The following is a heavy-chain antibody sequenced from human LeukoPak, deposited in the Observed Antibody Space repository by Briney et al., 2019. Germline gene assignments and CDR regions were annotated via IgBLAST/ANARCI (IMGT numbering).Heavy chain of an antibody. CDR3: ARGHSYYYDSSAYYPDFDY. Sequence: SETLSLTCTVTGGSISTYYWSWIRQPPGKGLEWIGYIYYSGSTNYNPSLKSRVTISVDKSKNQFSLKLSSVTAADTAVYYCARGHSYYYDSSAYYPDFDYWGQGTLVTVSS. CDR1: GGSISTYY. J-gene: IGHJ4*02. CDR2: IYYSGST. D-gene: IGHD3-22*01. V-gene: IGHV4-59*01.